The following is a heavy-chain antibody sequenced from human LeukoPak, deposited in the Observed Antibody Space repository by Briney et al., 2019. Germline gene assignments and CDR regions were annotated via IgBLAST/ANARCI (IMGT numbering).Heavy chain of an antibody. CDR3: AKHAGGHDLDALDI. Sequence: GGSLRLSCAASGFTFSSYEMNWVRQAPGKGLEWVSYISSSGSTIYYADSVKGRFTISRDNSRNTLSLHMNSLRAEDTAVYFCAKHAGGHDLDALDIWGQGTMVTVSS. V-gene: IGHV3-48*03. J-gene: IGHJ3*02. CDR1: GFTFSSYE. CDR2: ISSSGSTI. D-gene: IGHD2-2*01.